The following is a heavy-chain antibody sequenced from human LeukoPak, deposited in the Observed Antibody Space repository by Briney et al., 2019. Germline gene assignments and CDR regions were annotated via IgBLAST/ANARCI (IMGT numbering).Heavy chain of an antibody. D-gene: IGHD6-19*01. CDR1: GGSVSSGTYY. Sequence: SETLSLTCSVSGGSVSSGTYYWSWIRQPPGKGLEWIGYIYYSGSTNYNPSLKSRVTISVDTSKNQFSLKLNSVTAADTAVYYCARGSSGWYYFDYWGQGSLVTVSS. J-gene: IGHJ4*02. V-gene: IGHV4-61*01. CDR3: ARGSSGWYYFDY. CDR2: IYYSGST.